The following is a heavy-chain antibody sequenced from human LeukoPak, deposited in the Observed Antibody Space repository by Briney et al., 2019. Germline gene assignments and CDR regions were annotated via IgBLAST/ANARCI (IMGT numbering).Heavy chain of an antibody. Sequence: SETLSLTCAVYGGSFSGYYWGLIRQPPGKGLEWIGSIYYSGSTYYNPSLKSRVTISVDTSKNQFSLKLSSVTAADTAVYYCAGRYYYDSSGYYYGPLVFDYWGQGTLVTVSS. V-gene: IGHV4-39*01. J-gene: IGHJ4*02. CDR1: GGSFSGYY. D-gene: IGHD3-22*01. CDR3: AGRYYYDSSGYYYGPLVFDY. CDR2: IYYSGST.